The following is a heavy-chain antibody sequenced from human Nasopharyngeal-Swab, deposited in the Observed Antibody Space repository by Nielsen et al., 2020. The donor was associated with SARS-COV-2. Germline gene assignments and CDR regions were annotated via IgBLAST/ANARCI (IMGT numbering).Heavy chain of an antibody. CDR2: IYYSGST. V-gene: IGHV4-39*01. J-gene: IGHJ3*02. CDR1: GGSISSSSYY. D-gene: IGHD3-3*01. CDR3: ARHQEFTIFGVVIRGAFDI. Sequence: SETLSLTCTVSGGSISSSSYYWGWIRQPPGKGLEWIGSIYYSGSTYYNPSLKSRLTISVDTSKNQFSLKLSSVTAANTAVYYCARHQEFTIFGVVIRGAFDIWGQGTMVTVSS.